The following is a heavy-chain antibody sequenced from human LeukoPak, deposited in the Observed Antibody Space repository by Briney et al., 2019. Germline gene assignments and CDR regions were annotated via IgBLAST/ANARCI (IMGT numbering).Heavy chain of an antibody. D-gene: IGHD4-17*01. Sequence: GGSLRLSCAASGFTLKIYPMRWVRQAPGKGLEWLSVISHDGSDKNKADSVQGRFITSRATTTNTVYLQLNSRRPEDTAMYYCSREEVQTTVDAFDIWGLGTMVIVSS. CDR3: SREEVQTTVDAFDI. V-gene: IGHV3-30*04. CDR1: GFTLKIYP. J-gene: IGHJ3*02. CDR2: ISHDGSDK.